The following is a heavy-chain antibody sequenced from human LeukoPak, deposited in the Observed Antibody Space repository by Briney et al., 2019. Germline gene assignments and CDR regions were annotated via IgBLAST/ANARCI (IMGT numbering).Heavy chain of an antibody. V-gene: IGHV4-34*01. J-gene: IGHJ3*02. CDR1: GASFSGYF. CDR3: ARPRPAGDYYDSSGYPDAFDI. Sequence: PSETLSLTCAVYGASFSGYFWSWIRQPPGKGLEWIGEINHSGSTNYNPSLKSRVTISVDTSKNQFSLKLSSVTAADTAVYYCARPRPAGDYYDSSGYPDAFDIWGQGTMVTVSS. CDR2: INHSGST. D-gene: IGHD3-22*01.